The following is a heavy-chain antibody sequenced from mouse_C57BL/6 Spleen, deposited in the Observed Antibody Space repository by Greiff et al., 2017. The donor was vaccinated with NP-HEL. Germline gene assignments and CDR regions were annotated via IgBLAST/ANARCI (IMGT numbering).Heavy chain of an antibody. CDR3: ARLDIYYYGSEAMDY. D-gene: IGHD1-1*01. CDR2: ISSGSSTI. CDR1: GFTFSDYG. Sequence: DVHLVESGGGLVKPGGSLKLSCAASGFTFSDYGMHWVRQAPEKGLEWVAYISSGSSTIYYADTVKGRFTISRDNAKNTLFLQMTILRSEDTAMYYCARLDIYYYGSEAMDYWGQGTSVTVSS. V-gene: IGHV5-17*01. J-gene: IGHJ4*01.